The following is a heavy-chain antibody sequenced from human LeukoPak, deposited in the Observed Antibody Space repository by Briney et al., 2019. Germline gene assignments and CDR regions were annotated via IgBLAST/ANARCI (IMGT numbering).Heavy chain of an antibody. J-gene: IGHJ3*02. D-gene: IGHD3-16*01. CDR1: GYTFNTYA. CDR2: ISAYNGNT. V-gene: IGHV1-18*01. CDR3: ARDISPLITFGGVVAFDI. Sequence: ASVKVSCKASGYTFNTYAISWVRQAPGQRLEWMAWISAYNGNTHYAQNLRGRVTMTTDRSTSTAYMELRSLRSDDTAVYYCARDISPLITFGGVVAFDIWGQGTMVTVSS.